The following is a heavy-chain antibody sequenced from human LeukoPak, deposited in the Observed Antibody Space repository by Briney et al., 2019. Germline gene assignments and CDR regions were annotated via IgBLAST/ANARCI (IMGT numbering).Heavy chain of an antibody. CDR3: ARRNYAGDFWSGYSKPENWFDP. CDR1: GGSISSGDYY. CDR2: IYYSGST. V-gene: IGHV4-30-4*01. J-gene: IGHJ5*02. Sequence: SETLSLTCTVSGGSISSGDYYWSWIRQPPGKGLEWIGYIYYSGSTYYNPSLKSRVTISVDTSKNQFSLKLSSVTAADTAVYYCARRNYAGDFWSGYSKPENWFDPWGQGTLVTVSS. D-gene: IGHD3-3*01.